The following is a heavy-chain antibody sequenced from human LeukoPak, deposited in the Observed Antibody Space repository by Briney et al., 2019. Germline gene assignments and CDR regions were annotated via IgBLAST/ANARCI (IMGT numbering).Heavy chain of an antibody. CDR3: ARDRYTAMVRGYFDY. Sequence: ASVKVSFKASGYTFTIYAMHWVRQAPGQRLEWMGWINAGNGNTKHSQKFQGRVTITRDTSASTAYMELSSLRSEDTAVYYCARDRYTAMVRGYFDYWGQGTLVTVSS. CDR2: INAGNGNT. V-gene: IGHV1-3*01. CDR1: GYTFTIYA. J-gene: IGHJ4*02. D-gene: IGHD5-18*01.